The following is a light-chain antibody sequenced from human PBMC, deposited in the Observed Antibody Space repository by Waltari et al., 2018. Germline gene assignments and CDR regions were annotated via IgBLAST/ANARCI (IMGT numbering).Light chain of an antibody. V-gene: IGKV4-1*01. J-gene: IGKJ2*03. CDR3: HQYYNTPYS. Sequence: DIVMTQSPDSLAVSLGERATINCQSSRNVLYDSNNKNYLAWYQQKPGQPPNLRIYWASTRKSGVPDRFSGSGSGTDFTLTISTLQAEDVAVYYCHQYYNTPYSYGQGTKLEIK. CDR1: RNVLYDSNNKNY. CDR2: WAS.